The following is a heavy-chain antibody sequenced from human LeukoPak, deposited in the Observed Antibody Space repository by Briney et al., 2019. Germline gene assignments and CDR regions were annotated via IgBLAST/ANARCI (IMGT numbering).Heavy chain of an antibody. CDR3: AREGRGYCSSTSCYMQHFDY. J-gene: IGHJ4*02. V-gene: IGHV1-8*03. D-gene: IGHD2-2*01. CDR2: MNPNSGNT. Sequence: ASVKVSCKASRGTFSSYAISWVRQATGQGLEWMGWMNPNSGNTGYAQKFQGRVTITRNTSISTAYMELGSLRSEDTAVYYCAREGRGYCSSTSCYMQHFDYWGQGTLVTVSS. CDR1: RGTFSSYA.